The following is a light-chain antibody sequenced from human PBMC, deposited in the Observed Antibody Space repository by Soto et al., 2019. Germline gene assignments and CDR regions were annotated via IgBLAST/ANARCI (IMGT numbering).Light chain of an antibody. V-gene: IGKV1-5*03. CDR3: QQYNSYPWT. J-gene: IGKJ1*01. CDR2: QAS. Sequence: DIQMTKSPSTMSASVGDRVTITCRASQRISSWSVWYQQNPGKAPKLLLYQASSLESGVPARFSGSVSGTEVTLTISSLQPDDFATYYCQQYNSYPWTFGQGTKLEIK. CDR1: QRISSW.